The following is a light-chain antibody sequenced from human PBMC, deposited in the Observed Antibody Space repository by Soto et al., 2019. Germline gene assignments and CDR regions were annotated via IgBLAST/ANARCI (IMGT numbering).Light chain of an antibody. CDR3: QTWGTGIQV. J-gene: IGLJ3*02. CDR1: SGHSSYA. V-gene: IGLV4-69*01. Sequence: QLVLTQSPSASASLGAPVKLTCTLSSGHSSYAIAWHQQQPEKGPRYLMKLSSDGSHSKGDGIPDRFSGSSSGAERYLTISSLQSEDEADYYCQTWGTGIQVFGGGTKLTVL. CDR2: LSSDGSH.